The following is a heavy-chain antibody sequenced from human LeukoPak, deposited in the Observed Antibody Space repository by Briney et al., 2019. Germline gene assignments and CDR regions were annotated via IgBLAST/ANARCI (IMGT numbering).Heavy chain of an antibody. V-gene: IGHV4-39*07. D-gene: IGHD2-8*01. CDR2: ISHDGNT. J-gene: IGHJ4*02. CDR3: ARINGGI. Sequence: SETLSLTCTVTGGSITSNTYYWGWIRQPPGKGLEWIGSISHDGNTYYNPSLKSRVTVSRDTSKNQFSLKVNSVTAADTAVYYCARINGGIWGQGTLVTVSS. CDR1: GGSITSNTYY.